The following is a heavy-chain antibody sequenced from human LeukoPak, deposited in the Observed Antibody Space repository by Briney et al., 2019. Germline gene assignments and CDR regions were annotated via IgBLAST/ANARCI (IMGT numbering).Heavy chain of an antibody. V-gene: IGHV1-8*01. J-gene: IGHJ1*01. D-gene: IGHD3-22*01. CDR1: GYTLTSYD. CDR2: MNPNCGNT. Sequence: ASVKVSCKASGYTLTSYDNNWVRQATGQGLEWMGWMNPNCGNTGYAQKFQGRVTMTRNTSISTAYMELSSLRSEDTAVYYCARRDYYDSSGYSLGYFQHWVQGTLVTVSS. CDR3: ARRDYYDSSGYSLGYFQH.